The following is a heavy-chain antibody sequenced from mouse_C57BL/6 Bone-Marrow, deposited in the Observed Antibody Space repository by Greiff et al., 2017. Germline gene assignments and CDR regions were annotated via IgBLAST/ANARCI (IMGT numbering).Heavy chain of an antibody. CDR3: ANYGNYPYAVDY. J-gene: IGHJ4*01. CDR2: IYPGDGDT. Sequence: QVQLQQSGPELVKPGASVKISCKASGYAFSSSWMNWVKQRPGKGLEWIGRIYPGDGDTNYNGKFKGKATLTADKSSSTAYMQLSSLTSEDSAVYLCANYGNYPYAVDYGGQGTSATVSS. CDR1: GYAFSSSW. V-gene: IGHV1-82*01. D-gene: IGHD2-1*01.